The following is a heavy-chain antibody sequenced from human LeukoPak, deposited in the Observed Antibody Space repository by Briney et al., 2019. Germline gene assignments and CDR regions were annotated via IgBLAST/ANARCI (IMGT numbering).Heavy chain of an antibody. D-gene: IGHD1-26*01. V-gene: IGHV4-34*01. Sequence: SETLSLTCAVYGGSFSGYYWSWIRQPPGKGREWSGEINHSGSTNYNPSLKSRVTISVDTSKNQFSLKLSSVAAADTAVYYCARGTHDTQNKPVGATDFDYWGQGTLVTVSS. J-gene: IGHJ4*02. CDR1: GGSFSGYY. CDR2: INHSGST. CDR3: ARGTHDTQNKPVGATDFDY.